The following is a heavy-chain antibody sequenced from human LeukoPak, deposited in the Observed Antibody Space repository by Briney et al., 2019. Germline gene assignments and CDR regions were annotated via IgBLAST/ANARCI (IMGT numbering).Heavy chain of an antibody. D-gene: IGHD3-22*01. J-gene: IGHJ4*02. CDR1: GASISSGSYY. Sequence: DPSQTLPLTCTVSGASISSGSYYWSWIRQPAGKGLEWIGRIYTSGSTNYNPSLKSRVTISVDTSKNQFSLKLRPVTAADTAVYYCARGNSYYYDSSGYPDYWGQGTPVTVSS. CDR2: IYTSGST. V-gene: IGHV4-61*02. CDR3: ARGNSYYYDSSGYPDY.